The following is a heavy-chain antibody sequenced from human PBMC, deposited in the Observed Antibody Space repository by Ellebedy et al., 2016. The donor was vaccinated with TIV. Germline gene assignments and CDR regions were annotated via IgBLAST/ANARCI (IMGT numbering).Heavy chain of an antibody. CDR3: ARDSTYSSSSPWYFDL. D-gene: IGHD6-6*01. V-gene: IGHV4-34*01. CDR1: GGSFSGYY. Sequence: SETLSLTCAVYGGSFSGYYWSWIRQPPGKGLEWIGEINHSGSTNYNPSLKSRVTISVDTSKNQFSLKLSSVTAADTAVYYCARDSTYSSSSPWYFDLWGRGTLVTVSS. J-gene: IGHJ2*01. CDR2: INHSGST.